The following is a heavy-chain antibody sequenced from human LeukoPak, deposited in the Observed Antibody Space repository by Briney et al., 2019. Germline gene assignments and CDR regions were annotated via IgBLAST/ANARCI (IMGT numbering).Heavy chain of an antibody. CDR2: INPNSGGT. Sequence: ASVKVSCKASGYTFTGYYMHWVRQAPGQGLEWMGWINPNSGGTNYAQKFQGRVTVTRDTSISTAYMELSRLRSDDTAVYYCARDLGHCSSTSCYRNWFDPWGQGTLVTVSS. V-gene: IGHV1-2*02. CDR1: GYTFTGYY. J-gene: IGHJ5*02. D-gene: IGHD2-2*01. CDR3: ARDLGHCSSTSCYRNWFDP.